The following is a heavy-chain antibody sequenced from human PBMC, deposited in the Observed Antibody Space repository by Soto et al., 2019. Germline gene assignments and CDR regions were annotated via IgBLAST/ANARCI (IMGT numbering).Heavy chain of an antibody. J-gene: IGHJ4*02. CDR2: IYYSGST. V-gene: IGHV4-59*01. CDR1: GGSISSYY. Sequence: SETLSLTCTVSGGSISSYYWSWIRQPPGKGLEWIGYIYYSGSTNYNPSLKSRVTISVDTSKNQFSLKLSSVTAADTAVYYCARDKVRGVIDYWGQGTLVTVSS. CDR3: ARDKVRGVIDY. D-gene: IGHD3-10*01.